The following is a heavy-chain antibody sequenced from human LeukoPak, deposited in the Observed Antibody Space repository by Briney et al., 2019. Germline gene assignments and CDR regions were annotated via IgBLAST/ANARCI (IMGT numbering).Heavy chain of an antibody. CDR3: ARSDYSNYIFDY. J-gene: IGHJ4*02. Sequence: SETLSLTCTVSGGSISSYYWSWIRQPAGKGLEWIGRIYISATTNYNPSLKSRVTMSVDTSKNQFSLKLSSVTAADTAVYFCARSDYSNYIFDYWGQGTLVTVSS. CDR1: GGSISSYY. CDR2: IYISATT. D-gene: IGHD4-11*01. V-gene: IGHV4-4*07.